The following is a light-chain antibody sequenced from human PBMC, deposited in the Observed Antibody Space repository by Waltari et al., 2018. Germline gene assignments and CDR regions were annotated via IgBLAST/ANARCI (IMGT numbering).Light chain of an antibody. J-gene: IGLJ3*02. CDR3: ATWDDSLRMV. V-gene: IGLV1-47*01. CDR2: GNN. Sequence: YHQHPRPAPNLLSDGNNQRPSGVPDRFSGSKSGTSASLAINGLRSEDEADYYCATWDDSLRMVFGGGTELTVL.